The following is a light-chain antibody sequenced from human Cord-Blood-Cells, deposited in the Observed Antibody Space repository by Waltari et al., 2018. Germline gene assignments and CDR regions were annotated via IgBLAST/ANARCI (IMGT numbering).Light chain of an antibody. CDR1: SSAVGGYNY. CDR2: EVS. Sequence: QSALTQPPSASGSPGQSVTISCTGTSSAVGGYNYVSWYQQHPGKAPKLMIYEVSKRPSGVPDRFSGSKSGNPASLTVSGLQAEDEADYYCSSYAGSNNYVFGTGTKVTVL. J-gene: IGLJ1*01. V-gene: IGLV2-8*01. CDR3: SSYAGSNNYV.